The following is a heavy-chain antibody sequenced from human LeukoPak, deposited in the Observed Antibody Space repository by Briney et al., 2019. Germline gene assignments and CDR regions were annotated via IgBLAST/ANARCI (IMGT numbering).Heavy chain of an antibody. CDR1: GFSFSSYA. Sequence: GGSLRLSCAASGFSFSSYAMSWVRQAPARGLEWVSSMKGGGETFYADSVKGRFTISRDNSKNTLYLQMNSLRGEDTAVYYCAKDPNPYKWGQGTLVTVSS. V-gene: IGHV3-23*01. CDR2: MKGGGET. J-gene: IGHJ4*02. D-gene: IGHD1-1*01. CDR3: AKDPNPYK.